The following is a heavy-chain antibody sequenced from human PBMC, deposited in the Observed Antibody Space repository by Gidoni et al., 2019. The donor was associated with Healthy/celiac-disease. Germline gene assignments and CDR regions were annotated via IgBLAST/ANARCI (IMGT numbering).Heavy chain of an antibody. CDR2: IYYSGST. CDR3: ARAHFYDFWSGYWVPLV. Sequence: QVQLQESGPGLVKPSETLSLTCTVSGGSISSYYWSWIRQPPGKGLEWIGYIYYSGSTNYNPSLKSRVTISVDTSKNQFSLKLSSVTAADTAVYYCARAHFYDFWSGYWVPLVWGKGTTVTVSS. D-gene: IGHD3-3*01. J-gene: IGHJ6*04. CDR1: GGSISSYY. V-gene: IGHV4-59*01.